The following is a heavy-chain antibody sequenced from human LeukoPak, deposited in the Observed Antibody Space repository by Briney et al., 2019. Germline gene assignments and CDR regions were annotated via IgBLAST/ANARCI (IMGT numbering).Heavy chain of an antibody. V-gene: IGHV4-61*02. Sequence: SETLSLTCTVSGGSVNSGNYYWTWIRQPAGKRLEWIGRIYTSGSTNYNPSLKSRVTISIDASKNQFSLRLTSVTAADTAVYYCTRGGELMNFWGQGTLVTVST. J-gene: IGHJ4*02. CDR3: TRGGELMNF. CDR1: GGSVNSGNYY. D-gene: IGHD1-26*01. CDR2: IYTSGST.